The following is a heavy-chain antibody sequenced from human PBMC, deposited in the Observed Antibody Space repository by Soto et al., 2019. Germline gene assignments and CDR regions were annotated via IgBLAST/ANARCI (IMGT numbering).Heavy chain of an antibody. D-gene: IGHD1-26*01. CDR2: MNPNSGNT. J-gene: IGHJ4*02. Sequence: QVQLVQSGAEVKKPGASVKVSCKASGYTFTSYDINWVRQATGQGPEWMGWMNPNSGNTGYAQKFQGRVTMTRSPSISTAYMELSSLRSDDTAVYYCARAHREWGFDYWGPGTLVTVSS. V-gene: IGHV1-8*01. CDR3: ARAHREWGFDY. CDR1: GYTFTSYD.